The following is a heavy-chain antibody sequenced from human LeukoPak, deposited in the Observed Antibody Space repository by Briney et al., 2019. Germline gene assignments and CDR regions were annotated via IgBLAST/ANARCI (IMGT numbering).Heavy chain of an antibody. D-gene: IGHD3-16*01. CDR2: MNQDGGEK. Sequence: GGSLRLSCAAAGFTFSDSWMNWVRQAPGKGLEWVANMNQDGGEKDYVDSVRGRFTISRDNARNLLYLQMSSLRAEDTAVYYCATYTHWVAGDVWGQGTTVTVSS. J-gene: IGHJ6*02. CDR3: ATYTHWVAGDV. V-gene: IGHV3-7*01. CDR1: GFTFSDSW.